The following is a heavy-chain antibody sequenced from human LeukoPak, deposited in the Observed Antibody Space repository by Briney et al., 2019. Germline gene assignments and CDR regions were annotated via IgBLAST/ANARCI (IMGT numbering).Heavy chain of an antibody. Sequence: SETLSLTCAVYGGSFSGYYWSWIRQPPGKGLEWIGEINHSGSTNYNPSLKSRVTISVDTSKNQFSLKLSSVTAADTAVYYCARGYGSGSLPGYWGQGTLVAVSS. D-gene: IGHD3-10*01. J-gene: IGHJ4*02. CDR2: INHSGST. CDR1: GGSFSGYY. V-gene: IGHV4-34*01. CDR3: ARGYGSGSLPGY.